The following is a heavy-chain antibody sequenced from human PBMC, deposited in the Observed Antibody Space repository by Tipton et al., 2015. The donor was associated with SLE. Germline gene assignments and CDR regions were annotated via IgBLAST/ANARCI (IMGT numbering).Heavy chain of an antibody. CDR2: INHSGST. Sequence: TLSLTCTVSGGSISSYYWSWIRQPPGRGLEWIGEINHSGSTNYNPSLKSRVTISVDTSKNQFSLKLSSVTAADTAVYYCARWGDIVVVPAAPDDAFDIWGQGTMVTVSS. CDR3: ARWGDIVVVPAAPDDAFDI. D-gene: IGHD2-2*01. V-gene: IGHV4-34*01. J-gene: IGHJ3*02. CDR1: GGSISSYY.